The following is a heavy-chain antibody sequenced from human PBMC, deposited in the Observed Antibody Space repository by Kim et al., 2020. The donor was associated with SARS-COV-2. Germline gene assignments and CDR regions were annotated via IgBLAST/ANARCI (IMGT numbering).Heavy chain of an antibody. CDR2: ISNSGSTI. J-gene: IGHJ4*02. CDR3: ARIWWSAQLGY. Sequence: GGSLRLSCAASGFTFSSYEMNWVRQAPGKGLEWVSYISNSGSTIYYADSVKGRFTISRDNAKNSLYLQMNSLRADDTAVYYCARIWWSAQLGYWGQGTLVTVSS. D-gene: IGHD2-21*01. CDR1: GFTFSSYE. V-gene: IGHV3-48*03.